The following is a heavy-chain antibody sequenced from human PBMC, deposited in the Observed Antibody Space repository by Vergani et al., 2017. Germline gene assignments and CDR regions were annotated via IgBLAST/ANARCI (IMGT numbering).Heavy chain of an antibody. CDR3: ASSDSSGYYPTNWYFDL. D-gene: IGHD3-22*01. CDR1: GYSFTSYW. J-gene: IGHJ2*01. CDR2: IDPSDSYT. Sequence: EVQLVQSGGGLIQPGESLRISCKGSGYSFTSYWISWVRQMPGKGLEWMGRIDPSDSYTNYSPSFQGHVTISADKSISTAYLQWSSLKASDTAMYYCASSDSSGYYPTNWYFDLWGRGTLVTVSS. V-gene: IGHV5-10-1*01.